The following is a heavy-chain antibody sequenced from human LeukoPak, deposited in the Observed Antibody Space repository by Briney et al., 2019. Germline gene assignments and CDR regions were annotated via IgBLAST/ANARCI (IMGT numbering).Heavy chain of an antibody. CDR3: AKLLGTTVVTH. CDR2: IYYSGNT. D-gene: IGHD4-23*01. Sequence: PSETLSLTCTVSGGSINNYYWSWVRQPPGKGLEWIGYIYYSGNTNYNPSLKSRVTISVDTSKNQFSLKLNSVTAADTAVYYCAKLLGTTVVTHWGQGTLVTVSS. V-gene: IGHV4-59*01. J-gene: IGHJ4*02. CDR1: GGSINNYY.